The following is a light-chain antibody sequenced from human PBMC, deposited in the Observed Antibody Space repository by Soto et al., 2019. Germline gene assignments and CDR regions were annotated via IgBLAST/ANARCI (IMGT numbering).Light chain of an antibody. CDR2: SDD. J-gene: IGLJ2*01. Sequence: QSALTQPPSASGTPGQRVTISCSGSSSNIGGNSVNWYQHLPGTAPKILMYSDDERPSGVPDRFSGSKSGTSASLAISGLQSEDEADYNCAAWDDNLNGPVFGGGTKVTVL. CDR1: SSNIGGNS. V-gene: IGLV1-44*01. CDR3: AAWDDNLNGPV.